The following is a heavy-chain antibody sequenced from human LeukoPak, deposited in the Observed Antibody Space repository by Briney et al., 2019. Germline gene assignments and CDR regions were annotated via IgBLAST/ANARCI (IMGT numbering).Heavy chain of an antibody. CDR3: ARGAPCSGGSCYSDWFDP. CDR1: GDSMINYY. D-gene: IGHD2-15*01. Sequence: PSETLSLTCTVSGDSMINYYWSWIRQPPGKGLEWLGYIYYSGSTNYNPSLKSRVSISVDVSKNKFSLKLNSVTAADTAVYYCARGAPCSGGSCYSDWFDPWGQGTLVTVSS. CDR2: IYYSGST. J-gene: IGHJ5*02. V-gene: IGHV4-59*08.